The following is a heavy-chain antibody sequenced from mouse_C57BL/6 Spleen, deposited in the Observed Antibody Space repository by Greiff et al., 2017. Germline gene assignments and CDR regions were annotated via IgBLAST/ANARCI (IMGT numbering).Heavy chain of an antibody. Sequence: EVKLVESGGGLVKPGGSLKLSCAASGFTFSDYGMHWVRQAPEKGLEWVAYISSGSSTIYYADTVKGRFTISRDNAKNTLFLQMTSLRSEDTAMYYCARHDYYAMDYWGKGTSVTVSS. CDR3: ARHDYYAMDY. V-gene: IGHV5-17*01. CDR2: ISSGSSTI. J-gene: IGHJ4*01. CDR1: GFTFSDYG.